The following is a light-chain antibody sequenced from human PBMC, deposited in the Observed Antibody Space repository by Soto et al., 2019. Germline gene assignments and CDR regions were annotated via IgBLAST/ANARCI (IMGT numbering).Light chain of an antibody. V-gene: IGKV3-11*01. CDR3: QQRSNWPSWT. J-gene: IGKJ1*01. Sequence: EIVLIQSPATLSLSPGERATLSCRASQSVGSYLAWYRHKPGQAPRLLISDASNRATGIPARFSGSGSETDFTLTISRLEPEDFALYYCQQRSNWPSWTFGQGTRWIS. CDR2: DAS. CDR1: QSVGSY.